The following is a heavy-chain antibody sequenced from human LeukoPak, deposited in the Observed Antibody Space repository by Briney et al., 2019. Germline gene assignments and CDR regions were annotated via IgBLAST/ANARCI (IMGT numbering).Heavy chain of an antibody. CDR2: ISAYNGNT. Sequence: GASVKVSCKASGYTFTSYGISWVRQAPGQGLEWMGWISAYNGNTNYAQKLQGRVTMTTDTSTSTAYMELRSLRSDDTAVYYCASVTYYYDSSGYSITKIDYWGQGTLVTVSS. J-gene: IGHJ4*02. CDR3: ASVTYYYDSSGYSITKIDY. D-gene: IGHD3-22*01. CDR1: GYTFTSYG. V-gene: IGHV1-18*01.